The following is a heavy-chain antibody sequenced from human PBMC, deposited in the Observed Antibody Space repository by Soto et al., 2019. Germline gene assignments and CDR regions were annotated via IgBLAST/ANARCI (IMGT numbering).Heavy chain of an antibody. V-gene: IGHV1-18*01. D-gene: IGHD6-19*01. J-gene: IGHJ3*02. CDR1: GYTVSDYY. CDR3: ARVSYGSGGTYGFDI. CDR2: ISPHNDNT. Sequence: ASVKVSCKASGYTVSDYYVTWVRQAPGHGLEWMGWISPHNDNTNFAQNGKGRVILTTDTSSNTALMELRSLTSDEPATYYCARVSYGSGGTYGFDIWGQGTMFTVSS.